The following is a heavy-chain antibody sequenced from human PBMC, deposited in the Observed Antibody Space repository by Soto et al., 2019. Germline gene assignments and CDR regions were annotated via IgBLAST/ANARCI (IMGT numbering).Heavy chain of an antibody. CDR3: ARHQDYYYYYYIDV. CDR2: IYYSGST. J-gene: IGHJ6*03. Sequence: SSETLSLTCTVSGGSISSSSYYWGWIRQPPGKGLEWIGSIYYSGSTYYNPSLKSRVTISVDTSKNQFSLKLSSVTAADTAVYYCARHQDYYYYYYIDVWGKGTTVTVSS. CDR1: GGSISSSSYY. V-gene: IGHV4-39*01.